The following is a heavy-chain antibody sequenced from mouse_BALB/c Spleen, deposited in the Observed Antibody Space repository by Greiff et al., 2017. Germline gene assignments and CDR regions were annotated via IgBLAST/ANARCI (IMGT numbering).Heavy chain of an antibody. CDR2: IWTGGGT. J-gene: IGHJ4*01. CDR3: VRDHDDDGYYGGAMDY. V-gene: IGHV2-9-2*01. Sequence: VQLVESGPGLVAPSQSLSITCTVSGFSLTSYDISWIRQPPGKGLEWLGVIWTGGGTNYNSAFMSRLSISKDNSKSQVFLKMNSLQTDDTAIYYCVRDHDDDGYYGGAMDYWGQGTSVTVSS. CDR1: GFSLTSYD. D-gene: IGHD2-3*01.